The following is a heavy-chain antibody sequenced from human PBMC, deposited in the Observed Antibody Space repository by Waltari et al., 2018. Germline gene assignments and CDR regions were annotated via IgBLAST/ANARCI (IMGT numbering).Heavy chain of an antibody. CDR2: ISGSGDNT. V-gene: IGHV3-23*01. CDR1: GFIFRLYV. D-gene: IGHD3-22*01. J-gene: IGHJ4*02. Sequence: EVQLLESGGGLVQPGGSLRLSWAASGFIFRLYVMTWVRRAPGKGLEWVSAISGSGDNTDYAYSVKGRFTISRDDSKNTVSLQMNRLRVEDTAVYFCAKAQHYYDSSGYYYFDYWGQGTLVTVSS. CDR3: AKAQHYYDSSGYYYFDY.